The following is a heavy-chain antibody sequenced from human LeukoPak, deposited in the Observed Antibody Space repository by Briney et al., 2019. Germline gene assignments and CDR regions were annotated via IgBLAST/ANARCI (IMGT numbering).Heavy chain of an antibody. CDR2: INGDGSST. V-gene: IGHV3-74*01. D-gene: IGHD2-2*02. CDR1: GFTFSNDW. J-gene: IGHJ4*02. CDR3: AGLGYCTSTNCYIDY. Sequence: GGSLRLSCAASGFTFSNDWMHWVRQPPGKGLVWVSRINGDGSSTTYADSVKGRLTISRDNAKNTLYLQMNSLRAEDTAVYYCAGLGYCTSTNCYIDYWGQGTVVTVSS.